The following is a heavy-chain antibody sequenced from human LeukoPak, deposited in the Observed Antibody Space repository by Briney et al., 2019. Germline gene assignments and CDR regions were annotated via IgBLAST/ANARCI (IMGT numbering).Heavy chain of an antibody. CDR1: GGSFSGYY. CDR2: INHSGST. V-gene: IGHV4-34*01. CDR3: ARGGHIVVVTAIRPSPWFDP. J-gene: IGHJ5*02. Sequence: SETLSLTCAVYGGSFSGYYWSWIRQPPGKGLEWIGEINHSGSTNYNPSLKSRVTISVDTSKNQFSLKLSSVTAADTAVYYCARGGHIVVVTAIRPSPWFDPWGQGTLVTVSS. D-gene: IGHD2-21*02.